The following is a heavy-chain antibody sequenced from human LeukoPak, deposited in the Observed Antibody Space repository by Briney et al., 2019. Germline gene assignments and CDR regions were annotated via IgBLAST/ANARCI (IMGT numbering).Heavy chain of an antibody. D-gene: IGHD4-11*01. CDR2: IYSGCST. J-gene: IGHJ4*02. Sequence: GGSLRLSCAASGFTLSSNYMSWVHQAPGKGLEWVSVIYSGCSTYYADSVKGRFTISRDNSKNTLYLQMNSLRAEDTAVYYCARTVDLSYWGQGTLVTVSS. CDR1: GFTLSSNY. V-gene: IGHV3-53*01. CDR3: ARTVDLSY.